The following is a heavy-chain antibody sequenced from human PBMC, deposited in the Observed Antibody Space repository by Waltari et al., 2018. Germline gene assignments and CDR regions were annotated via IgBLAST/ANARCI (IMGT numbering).Heavy chain of an antibody. CDR2: IIPILGIA. J-gene: IGHJ6*02. D-gene: IGHD3-22*01. CDR3: ARGEYYYDSSGYANNYYGMDV. Sequence: QVQLVQSGAEVKKPGSSVKVSCKASGGTFSSYTISWVRQAPGQGLEWMGRIIPILGIANYAQKFQGRVTITADKSTSTAYMELSSLRSEDTAVYYCARGEYYYDSSGYANNYYGMDVWGQGTTVTVSS. V-gene: IGHV1-69*02. CDR1: GGTFSSYT.